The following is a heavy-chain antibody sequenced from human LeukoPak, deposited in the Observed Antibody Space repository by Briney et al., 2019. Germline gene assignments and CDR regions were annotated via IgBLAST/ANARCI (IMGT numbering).Heavy chain of an antibody. V-gene: IGHV3-7*03. CDR1: GFTFSRYW. Sequence: GGSPRLSCAASGFTFSRYWMNWAREAPGKGLEWVASINHNGNVNYYVVSVKGRFTISRDNAKNSLYLQMSNLGAEDTAVYFCARGGGLDVWGQGATVTVSS. J-gene: IGHJ6*02. CDR2: INHNGNVN. CDR3: ARGGGLDV. D-gene: IGHD3-16*01.